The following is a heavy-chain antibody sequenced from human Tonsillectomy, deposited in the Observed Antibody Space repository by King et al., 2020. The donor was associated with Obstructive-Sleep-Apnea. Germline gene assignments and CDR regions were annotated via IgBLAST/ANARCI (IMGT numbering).Heavy chain of an antibody. CDR1: GGSISSSNYY. V-gene: IGHV4-39*07. D-gene: IGHD2-21*02. CDR2: IHYTGST. Sequence: QLQESGPGLVKPSETLSLTCTVSGGSISSSNYYWGWIRQAPGKGLEWIASIHYTGSTYYNPSLKSRVTISVDTSKNQFSLKLSSVTAADTAVYYCARPAYCGGDCYSYGAFDIWGQGTMVTVSS. CDR3: ARPAYCGGDCYSYGAFDI. J-gene: IGHJ3*02.